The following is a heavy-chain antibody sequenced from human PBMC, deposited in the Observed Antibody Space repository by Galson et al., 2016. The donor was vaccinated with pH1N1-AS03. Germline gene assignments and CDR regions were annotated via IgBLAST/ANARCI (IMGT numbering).Heavy chain of an antibody. CDR2: IRSKANSYAT. V-gene: IGHV3-73*01. Sequence: SLRLSCAASGFTFSGSAVHWVRQASGKGLEWVGHIRSKANSYATAYAASVKGRFTISRDGSKNTAYLQMNSLKTEDTAVYYRTRPGGAAAGTRVDYWGQGTLVTDSS. J-gene: IGHJ4*02. D-gene: IGHD6-13*01. CDR3: TRPGGAAAGTRVDY. CDR1: GFTFSGSA.